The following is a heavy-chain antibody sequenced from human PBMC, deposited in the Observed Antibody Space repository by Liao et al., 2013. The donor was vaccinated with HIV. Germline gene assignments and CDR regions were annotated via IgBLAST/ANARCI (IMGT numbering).Heavy chain of an antibody. D-gene: IGHD3-3*01. V-gene: IGHV4-4*08. Sequence: VPLQESAPRLVKPSETLSLTCIVSGGSISGFYWSWIRQPPGKGLEWIGHIYTSGSTNYNPSLKSRVTMSVDTSKNQFSLKLSSVTAADTAVYYCARGQSDYDFWSGYFTHWYFDLWGRGTLVTVSS. CDR3: ARGQSDYDFWSGYFTHWYFDL. J-gene: IGHJ2*01. CDR1: GGSISGFY. CDR2: IYTSGST.